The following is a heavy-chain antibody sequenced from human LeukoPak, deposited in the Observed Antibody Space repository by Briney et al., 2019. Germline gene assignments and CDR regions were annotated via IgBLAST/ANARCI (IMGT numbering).Heavy chain of an antibody. J-gene: IGHJ6*03. CDR2: INLSGGST. CDR1: GYTFTSYY. CDR3: ARDPRSDGSDYYYMDV. Sequence: ASVKVSCKASGYTFTSYYMHWVRQAPGQGLEWMGIINLSGGSTSYAQNFQGRVTMTRDTSTSTVYMELSSLRSEDTAVYYCARDPRSDGSDYYYMDVWGKGTTVTVSS. D-gene: IGHD3-10*01. V-gene: IGHV1-46*01.